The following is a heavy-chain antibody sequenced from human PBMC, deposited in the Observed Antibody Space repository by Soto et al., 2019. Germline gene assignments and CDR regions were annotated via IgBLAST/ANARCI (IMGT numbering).Heavy chain of an antibody. CDR1: GFTFSSFA. D-gene: IGHD4-17*01. V-gene: IGHV3-23*01. Sequence: EVQLLESGGGSVQPGGSLRLSCAASGFTFSSFAMSWVRQAPGKGLEWVSAISGSGGGTYYTDSVKGRFTISRDNSKNTLCLQMNSLRAEDTAVYYCAREAVTAPRVDLDYWGQGTLVTVSS. CDR3: AREAVTAPRVDLDY. J-gene: IGHJ4*02. CDR2: ISGSGGGT.